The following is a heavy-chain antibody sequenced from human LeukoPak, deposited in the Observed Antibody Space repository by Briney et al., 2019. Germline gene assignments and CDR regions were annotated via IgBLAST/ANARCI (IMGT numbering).Heavy chain of an antibody. CDR1: GGSFSGYY. CDR2: INHSGST. J-gene: IGHJ4*02. D-gene: IGHD3-3*01. V-gene: IGHV4-34*01. CDR3: ARLEVRFLEWLLYRWGPFDY. Sequence: SETLSLTCAVYGGSFSGYYWSWIRQPPGKGLEWIGEINHSGSTNYNPSLKSRVTISVDTSKNQFSLKLSSVTAADTAVYYCARLEVRFLEWLLYRWGPFDYWGQGTLVTVSS.